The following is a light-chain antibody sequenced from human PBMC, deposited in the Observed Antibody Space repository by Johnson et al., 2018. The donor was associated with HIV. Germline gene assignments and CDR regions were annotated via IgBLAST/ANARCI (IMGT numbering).Light chain of an antibody. Sequence: QPVLTQPPSVSAAPGQRVTISCSGNNSNIGYNSVSWYQHVPGTAPKLLIYENNKRPSGIPDRFSASKSGTSATLDITGLQTGDEADYYCGAWDSGLTAHFVFGTGTKITVL. CDR3: GAWDSGLTAHFV. V-gene: IGLV1-51*02. J-gene: IGLJ1*01. CDR2: ENN. CDR1: NSNIGYNS.